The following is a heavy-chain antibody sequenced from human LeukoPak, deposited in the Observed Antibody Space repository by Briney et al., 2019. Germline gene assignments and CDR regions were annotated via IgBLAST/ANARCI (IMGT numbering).Heavy chain of an antibody. CDR3: ARGYLAYYDSSGYVPYYFDY. D-gene: IGHD3-22*01. Sequence: PSETLSLTCAVYGGSFSGYYWSWIRQPPGKELEWIGEINHSGSTNYNPSLKSRVTISVDTSKNQFSLKLSSVTAADTAVYYCARGYLAYYDSSGYVPYYFDYWGQGTLVTVSS. CDR2: INHSGST. V-gene: IGHV4-34*01. J-gene: IGHJ4*02. CDR1: GGSFSGYY.